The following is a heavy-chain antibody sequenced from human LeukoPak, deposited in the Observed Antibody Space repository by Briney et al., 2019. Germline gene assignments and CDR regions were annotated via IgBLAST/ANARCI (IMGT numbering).Heavy chain of an antibody. CDR2: INPNSGGT. CDR3: ARHPRRGSGSYSYFDY. D-gene: IGHD3-10*01. J-gene: IGHJ4*02. Sequence: ASVKVSCKASGYTFTGYYMHWVRQAPGQGLEWMGWINPNSGGTNYAQKIQGRVTMTRDTSISTAYMELSRLRSDDTAVYYCARHPRRGSGSYSYFDYWGQGTLVTVSS. CDR1: GYTFTGYY. V-gene: IGHV1-2*02.